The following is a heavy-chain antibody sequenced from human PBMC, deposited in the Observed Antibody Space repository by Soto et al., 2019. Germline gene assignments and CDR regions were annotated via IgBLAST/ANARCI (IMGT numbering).Heavy chain of an antibody. Sequence: EVPLVESGGGLIQPGGSLRLSCAASGFTVSSNYMSWVRQAPGKGLEWVSVIYSGGSTYYADSVKGRFTISRDNSKNTPDLQMNSLRAEDTAVYYCARDQHDSSGYAHFDIWGQGTIVTVSS. CDR3: ARDQHDSSGYAHFDI. D-gene: IGHD3-22*01. V-gene: IGHV3-53*01. CDR2: IYSGGST. J-gene: IGHJ3*02. CDR1: GFTVSSNY.